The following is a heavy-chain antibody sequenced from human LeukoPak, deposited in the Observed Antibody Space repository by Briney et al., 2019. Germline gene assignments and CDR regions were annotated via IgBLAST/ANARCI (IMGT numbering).Heavy chain of an antibody. CDR2: ISSSGSTI. V-gene: IGHV3-11*01. J-gene: IGHJ4*02. CDR1: GFTFSDYY. CDR3: AGRIAVAGFFDY. Sequence: GGSLRLSCAASGFTFSDYYMSWIRQAPGKGLEWVSYISSSGSTIYHADSVKGRFTISRDNAKNSLYLQMNSLRAEDTAVYYCAGRIAVAGFFDYWGQGTLVTVSS. D-gene: IGHD6-19*01.